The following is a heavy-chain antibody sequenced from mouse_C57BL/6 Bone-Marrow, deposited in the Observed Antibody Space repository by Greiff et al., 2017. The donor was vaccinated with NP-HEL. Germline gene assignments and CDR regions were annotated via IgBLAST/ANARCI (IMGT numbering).Heavy chain of an antibody. CDR2: ISSGSSTI. Sequence: EVKLVESGGGLVKPGGSLKLSCAASGFTFSDYGMHWVRQAPEKGLEWVAYISSGSSTIYYADTVKGRFTISRDNAKNTLFLQMTSLRSEDTAMYYCARGKGYYAMDYRGQGTSVTVSS. J-gene: IGHJ4*01. D-gene: IGHD1-3*01. CDR3: ARGKGYYAMDY. CDR1: GFTFSDYG. V-gene: IGHV5-17*01.